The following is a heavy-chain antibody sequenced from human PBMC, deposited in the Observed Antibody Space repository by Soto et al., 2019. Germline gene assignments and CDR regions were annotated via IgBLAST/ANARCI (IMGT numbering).Heavy chain of an antibody. CDR1: GYTFTGYY. Sequence: ASVKVSCKASGYTFTGYYMHWVRQAPGQGLEWMGWINPNSGGTNYAQKFQGWVTMTRDTSISTAYMELSRLRSDDTAVYYCAREIVTVTVGGEVPHYYYYGMDVWGQGTTVTVSS. V-gene: IGHV1-2*04. D-gene: IGHD4-4*01. CDR2: INPNSGGT. J-gene: IGHJ6*02. CDR3: AREIVTVTVGGEVPHYYYYGMDV.